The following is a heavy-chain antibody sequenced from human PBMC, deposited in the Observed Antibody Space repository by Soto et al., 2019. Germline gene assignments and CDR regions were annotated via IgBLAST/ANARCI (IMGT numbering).Heavy chain of an antibody. D-gene: IGHD1-26*01. CDR3: AKDSGILGALDY. CDR1: GFTFSNYA. CDR2: ISDTALNT. Sequence: GGSLRLSCTASGFTFSNYAMIWVRQAPGKGLEWISYISDTALNTYYADSVKGRFTVSRDNSKNTLDLQMNSLRAEDTAIYYCAKDSGILGALDYWGQGALVTVSS. J-gene: IGHJ4*02. V-gene: IGHV3-23*01.